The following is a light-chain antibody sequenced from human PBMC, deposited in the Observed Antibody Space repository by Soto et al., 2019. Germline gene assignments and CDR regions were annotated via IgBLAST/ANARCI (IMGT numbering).Light chain of an antibody. Sequence: QSVLTQPPSASGTPGQRVTISCSGSSSNIERNPVNWYQHLPGTAPKLLIYKDDQRPSGVPDRISGSKSGTSDSLAISGLQSEDEADYYCAAWDDSPHGHVVFGGGTKLTVL. J-gene: IGLJ2*01. CDR2: KDD. CDR1: SSNIERNP. CDR3: AAWDDSPHGHVV. V-gene: IGLV1-44*01.